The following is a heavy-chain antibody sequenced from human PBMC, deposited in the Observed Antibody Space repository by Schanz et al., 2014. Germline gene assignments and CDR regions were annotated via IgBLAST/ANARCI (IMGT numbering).Heavy chain of an antibody. Sequence: VQLVESGGGVVQPGRSLRLSCAASGFTVSNNYMSWVRQPPGEGLEWVSAIGGDASRTYYADSVKGRFTISRDNSKSTRHTQMNILIDEDTAVYARAKCIGGYGRCAFDIWGQGTMVTVSS. V-gene: IGHV3-23*04. D-gene: IGHD6-19*01. CDR1: GFTVSNNY. CDR3: AKCIGGYGRCAFDI. CDR2: IGGDASRT. J-gene: IGHJ3*02.